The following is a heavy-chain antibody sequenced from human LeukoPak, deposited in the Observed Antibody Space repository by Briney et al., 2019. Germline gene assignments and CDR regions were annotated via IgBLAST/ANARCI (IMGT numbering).Heavy chain of an antibody. Sequence: SETLSLTCTVSGGSLNTNTWWSWVRQPPGKGLEWTGEIFHSGSTNYNPSLESRLTISMDKSNNRFSLKLSSVTAADTAVYYCARDTIAVAGQNAFDIWGQGTVVTVSS. CDR2: IFHSGST. CDR1: GGSLNTNTW. V-gene: IGHV4-4*02. J-gene: IGHJ3*02. D-gene: IGHD6-19*01. CDR3: ARDTIAVAGQNAFDI.